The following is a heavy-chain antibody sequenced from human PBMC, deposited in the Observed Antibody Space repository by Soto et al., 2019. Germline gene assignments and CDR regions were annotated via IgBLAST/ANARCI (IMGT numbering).Heavy chain of an antibody. CDR2: IKSKTDGGTT. D-gene: IGHD1-20*01. CDR1: GFTFSNAW. Sequence: GGSLRLSCEGFGFTFSNAWMNWVRQAPGKGLEWVGRIKSKTDGGTTDYAAPVKGRFTISGDDSKNTLYLQMNSLKTEDTAVYYCASYISGTRSRVLYRENDAFDIWGQGTMVTVS. V-gene: IGHV3-15*07. CDR3: ASYISGTRSRVLYRENDAFDI. J-gene: IGHJ3*02.